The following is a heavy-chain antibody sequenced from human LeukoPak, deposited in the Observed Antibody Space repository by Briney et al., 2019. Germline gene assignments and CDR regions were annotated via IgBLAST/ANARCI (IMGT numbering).Heavy chain of an antibody. V-gene: IGHV4-30-2*01. J-gene: IGHJ5*02. CDR2: IYHSGST. Sequence: SQTLSLTCAVSGGSISSGGYSWSWIRQPPGKGLEWIGYIYHSGSTYYNPSLKSRVTISVDRSKNQFSLKLSSVTAADTAVYYCAREAGTGRNNWFDPWGQGTLVTVSS. CDR3: AREAGTGRNNWFDP. CDR1: GGSISSGGYS. D-gene: IGHD3-10*01.